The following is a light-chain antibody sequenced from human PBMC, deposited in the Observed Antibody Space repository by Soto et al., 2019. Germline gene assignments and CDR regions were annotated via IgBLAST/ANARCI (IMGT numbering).Light chain of an antibody. J-gene: IGLJ3*02. CDR3: SSYTSSLAV. V-gene: IGLV2-14*01. Sequence: QSALTQPASVSGSPGQSITISCTGTSSDVGGYNYVSWYQQHPGKAPKLMIYDVSNRPSGVSNRFSGSKSGNTASLTISGVQAEDEADYYCSSYTSSLAVFGGGTKLTVL. CDR2: DVS. CDR1: SSDVGGYNY.